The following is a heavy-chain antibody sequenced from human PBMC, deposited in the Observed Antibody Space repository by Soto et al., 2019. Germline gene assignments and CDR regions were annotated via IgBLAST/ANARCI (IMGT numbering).Heavy chain of an antibody. V-gene: IGHV4-59*02. J-gene: IGHJ3*02. CDR1: GGSVSTYY. CDR2: IYHSGST. Sequence: PSETLSLTCTVSGGSVSTYYWSWIWQPPGKGLEWIGYIYHSGSTNYNPSLKSRVTISVDTSKNQFSLKLNSVTAADTAVYYCAREVGGNSYTDAFDIWGQGIMVTVSS. CDR3: AREVGGNSYTDAFDI. D-gene: IGHD1-26*01.